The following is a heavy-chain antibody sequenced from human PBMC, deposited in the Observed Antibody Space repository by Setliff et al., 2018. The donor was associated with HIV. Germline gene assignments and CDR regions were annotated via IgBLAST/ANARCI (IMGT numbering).Heavy chain of an antibody. CDR3: TLTKHEYSSSSGAFDI. J-gene: IGHJ3*02. CDR1: GFSFSTYN. V-gene: IGHV3-15*01. D-gene: IGHD6-6*01. CDR2: IKSKTDGGTT. Sequence: GGSLRLSCEASGFSFSTYNMNWVRQAPGKGLEWVGRIKSKTDGGTTDYAAPVKGRFTISRDDSKNTLYLQMNSLKTEDTAVYYCTLTKHEYSSSSGAFDIWGQGTMVTVSS.